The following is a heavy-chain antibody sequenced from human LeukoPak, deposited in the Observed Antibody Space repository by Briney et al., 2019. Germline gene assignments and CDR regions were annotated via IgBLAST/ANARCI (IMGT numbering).Heavy chain of an antibody. CDR2: IYTSGST. D-gene: IGHD1-26*01. V-gene: IGHV4-61*02. Sequence: SQTLSLTCTVSGGSISSGSYYWSWIRQPAGKGLEWIGRIYTSGSTNYNPSLKSRVTISADTSKNQFSLRLSSVTAADTAVYYCAKNGQSGFSFDPWGQGTLVTVSS. CDR1: GGSISSGSYY. J-gene: IGHJ5*02. CDR3: AKNGQSGFSFDP.